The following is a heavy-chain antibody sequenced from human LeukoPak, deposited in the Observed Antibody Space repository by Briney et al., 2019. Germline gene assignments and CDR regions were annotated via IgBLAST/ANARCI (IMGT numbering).Heavy chain of an antibody. CDR1: GGSFSGYY. J-gene: IGHJ4*02. CDR3: ARAQNHVLRYFDWLSPFDY. V-gene: IGHV4-34*01. D-gene: IGHD3-9*01. Sequence: SETLSLTCAVYGGSFSGYYWSWIRQPPGKGLEWIGEINHSGSTNYNPSLKSRVTISVDTSKNQFSLKLSSVTAADTAVYYCARAQNHVLRYFDWLSPFDYWGQGTLVTVSP. CDR2: INHSGST.